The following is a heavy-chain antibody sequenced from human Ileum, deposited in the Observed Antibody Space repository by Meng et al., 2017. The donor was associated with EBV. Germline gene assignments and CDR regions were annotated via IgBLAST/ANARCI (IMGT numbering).Heavy chain of an antibody. CDR2: IDHSGST. J-gene: IGHJ5*02. D-gene: IGHD4-23*01. V-gene: IGHV4-34*01. Sequence: QGQVKQWGAGLVKPSEPLSLTCAVYGGSFTNYYWTWIRQPPGKGLEWIGEIDHSGSTKYNPSLKGRVTISLDTSNNQFSLKLNSVTAADTALYYCARYGRCSGNSFYCFDPWGQGSLVTVSS. CDR1: GGSFTNYY. CDR3: ARYGRCSGNSFYCFDP.